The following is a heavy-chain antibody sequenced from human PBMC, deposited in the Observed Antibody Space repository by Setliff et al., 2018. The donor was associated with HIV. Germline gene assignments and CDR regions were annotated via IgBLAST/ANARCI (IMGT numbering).Heavy chain of an antibody. Sequence: SETLSLTCAVYGGSFSGYYWSWIRQPPGKGLEWIGEINHSGSTNYNPSLKSRVTISVETSKVQFSLKLNSVTVVDTAVYFCARLKRDGTYFFDFWGQGTLVTVSS. J-gene: IGHJ4*02. CDR2: INHSGST. CDR1: GGSFSGYY. D-gene: IGHD2-21*01. V-gene: IGHV4-34*01. CDR3: ARLKRDGTYFFDF.